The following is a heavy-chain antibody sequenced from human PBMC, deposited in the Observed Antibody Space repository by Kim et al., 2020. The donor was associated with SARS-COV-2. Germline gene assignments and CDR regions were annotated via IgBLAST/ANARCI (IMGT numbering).Heavy chain of an antibody. V-gene: IGHV3-15*01. CDR1: GFTLTNAW. CDR2: IKSKTDGGTP. Sequence: GGSLRLSCAVSGFTLTNAWMSWVRQAPGKGLEWVGRIKSKTDGGTPDYAASVRGRFTISRDDSKNTLYLQMNRLKTEDTAVYFCPTEARIRSYDFDNSVSLDWYFDLWGRGTLVTVSS. D-gene: IGHD3-22*01. J-gene: IGHJ2*01. CDR3: PTEARIRSYDFDNSVSLDWYFDL.